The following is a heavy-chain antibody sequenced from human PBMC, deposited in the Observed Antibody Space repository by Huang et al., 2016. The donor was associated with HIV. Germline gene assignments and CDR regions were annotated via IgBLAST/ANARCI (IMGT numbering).Heavy chain of an antibody. V-gene: IGHV1-2*04. J-gene: IGHJ4*02. CDR1: GYTLTAYY. Sequence: QVQLIQSGAEVRKPGASVKVSCKASGYTLTAYYIHWVRQAPGEGFEWMVLINPPAALAPRPTSETRITSIGTAYMKLNRLTRDDTALYFGARGEFGGSGETSVETPWYYWGQGSLVIVSS. CDR2: INPPAALAP. D-gene: IGHD2-21*02. CDR3: ARGEFGGSGETSVETPWYY.